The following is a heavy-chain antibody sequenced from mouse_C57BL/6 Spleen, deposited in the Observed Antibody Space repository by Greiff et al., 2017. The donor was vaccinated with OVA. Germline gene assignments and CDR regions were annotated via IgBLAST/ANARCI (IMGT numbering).Heavy chain of an antibody. Sequence: VHVKQSGPELVKPGASVKISCKASGYSFTDYNMNWVKQSNGKSLEWIGVINPNYGTTSYNQKFKGKATLTVDQSSSTAYMQLNSLTSEDSAVYYCASEGTAQATFAMDYWGQGTSVTVSS. J-gene: IGHJ4*01. V-gene: IGHV1-39*01. CDR1: GYSFTDYN. CDR2: INPNYGTT. CDR3: ASEGTAQATFAMDY. D-gene: IGHD3-2*02.